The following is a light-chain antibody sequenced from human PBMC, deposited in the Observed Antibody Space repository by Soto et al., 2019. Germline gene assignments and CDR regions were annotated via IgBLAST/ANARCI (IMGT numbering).Light chain of an antibody. V-gene: IGKV3-20*01. CDR2: GAS. CDR3: QQYCSSPYT. Sequence: EIVLTQSPGTLSLSPGERATLSCRASQSVSSSYLAWYQQKHGQAPRLLIYGASSRATGIPDRFSGSGSGTDFTLTISTLEPEDFGVYYCQQYCSSPYTFGQGTKLEIK. CDR1: QSVSSSY. J-gene: IGKJ2*01.